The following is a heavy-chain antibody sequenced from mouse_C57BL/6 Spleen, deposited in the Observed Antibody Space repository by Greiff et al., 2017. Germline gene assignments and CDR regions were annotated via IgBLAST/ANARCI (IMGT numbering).Heavy chain of an antibody. CDR3: ARRYYGSSYFDY. V-gene: IGHV1-59*01. J-gene: IGHJ2*01. D-gene: IGHD1-1*01. CDR1: GYTFTSYW. Sequence: QVQLQQPGAELVRPGTSVKLSFKASGYTFTSYWMHWVKQRPGQGLEWIGVIDPSDSYTNYNQKFKGKATLTVDTSSSTAYMQLSSLTSEDSAVYYCARRYYGSSYFDYWGQGTTLTVSS. CDR2: IDPSDSYT.